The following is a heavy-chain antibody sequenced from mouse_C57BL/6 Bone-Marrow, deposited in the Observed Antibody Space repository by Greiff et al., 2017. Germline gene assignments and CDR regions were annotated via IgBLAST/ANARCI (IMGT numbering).Heavy chain of an antibody. CDR3: ASPYDPTGFAY. CDR2: IWSGGST. D-gene: IGHD2-3*01. Sequence: QVQLKESGPGLVQPSQSLSITCTVSGFSLTSYGVHWVRQSPGQGLEWLGVIWSGGSTDYNAAFISRMSISKDNSTRQFFFTVNSLQADDTAIYYWASPYDPTGFAYWGQGTLVTVSA. CDR1: GFSLTSYG. J-gene: IGHJ3*01. V-gene: IGHV2-2*01.